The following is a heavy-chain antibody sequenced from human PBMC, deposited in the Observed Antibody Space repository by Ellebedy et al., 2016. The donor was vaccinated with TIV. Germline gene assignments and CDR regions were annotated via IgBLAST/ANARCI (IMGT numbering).Heavy chain of an antibody. CDR2: ISGSGGST. CDR3: AKALWGSSPPDAFDI. J-gene: IGHJ3*02. V-gene: IGHV3-23*01. CDR1: GFTFSSYA. D-gene: IGHD3-16*01. Sequence: PGGSLRLSCAASGFTFSSYAMSWVRKAPGKGLEWVSAISGSGGSTYYADSVKGRFTISRDNSKNTLYLQMNSLRAEDMAVYYCAKALWGSSPPDAFDIWGQGTMVTVSS.